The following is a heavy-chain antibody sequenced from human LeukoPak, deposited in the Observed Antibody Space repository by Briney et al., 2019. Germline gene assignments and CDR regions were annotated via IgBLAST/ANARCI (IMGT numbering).Heavy chain of an antibody. CDR1: GFIFSSYW. CDR2: IKQDGSEK. J-gene: IGHJ6*03. V-gene: IGHV3-7*01. Sequence: GGSLRLSCAASGFIFSSYWMTWVRQAPGKGLEWVANIKQDGSEKYYVDSVKGRFTISRGNAKKSLYLQMNSLRVEDTAVYYCVGGSHMDVWGKGTTVTVFS. D-gene: IGHD3-16*01. CDR3: VGGSHMDV.